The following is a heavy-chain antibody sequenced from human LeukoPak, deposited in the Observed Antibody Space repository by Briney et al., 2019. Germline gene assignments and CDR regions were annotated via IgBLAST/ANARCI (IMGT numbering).Heavy chain of an antibody. J-gene: IGHJ5*02. CDR3: ARDVSYYDSSGYLNCFDP. CDR2: INSNSGGT. Sequence: ASVKVSCKASGYTFTGYYMHWVRQAPGQGLEWMGWINSNSGGTNYAQKFQGRVTMTRDTSISTAYMELSRLRSDDTAVYYCARDVSYYDSSGYLNCFDPWGQGTLVTVSS. CDR1: GYTFTGYY. D-gene: IGHD3-22*01. V-gene: IGHV1-2*02.